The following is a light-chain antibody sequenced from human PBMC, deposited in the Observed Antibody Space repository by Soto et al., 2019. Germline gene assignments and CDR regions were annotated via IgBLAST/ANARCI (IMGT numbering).Light chain of an antibody. Sequence: DIPMTQSPSTLSASVGDRVTITCRASQSIGNWLAWYQQKPGIAPKLLIHGASSLESGVPSRFSGSTSGTEFTLTISSLQPDDFATYYCQQYSRYSTFGQGTKLEIK. V-gene: IGKV1-5*03. CDR1: QSIGNW. CDR2: GAS. CDR3: QQYSRYST. J-gene: IGKJ2*01.